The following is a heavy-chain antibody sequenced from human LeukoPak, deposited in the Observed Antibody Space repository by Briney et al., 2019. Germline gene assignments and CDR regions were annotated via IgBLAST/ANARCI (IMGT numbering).Heavy chain of an antibody. J-gene: IGHJ6*04. Sequence: GGSLRLSCAASGFTFSSYAMHWVRQAPGKGLEWVAVISYDGSNKYYADSVKGRFTISRDNSKNTLYLQMNSLRAEDTAVYYCARHLYGDSPHGMDVRGKGTTVTVPS. CDR1: GFTFSSYA. CDR2: ISYDGSNK. CDR3: ARHLYGDSPHGMDV. D-gene: IGHD4-17*01. V-gene: IGHV3-30*04.